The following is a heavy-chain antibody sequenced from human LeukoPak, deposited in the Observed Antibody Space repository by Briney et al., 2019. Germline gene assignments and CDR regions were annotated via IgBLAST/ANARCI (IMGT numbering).Heavy chain of an antibody. D-gene: IGHD6-13*01. Sequence: SETLSLTCTVSGGSISSYYWGWIRQPPGKGLEWIGSIYYSGSTYYNPSLKSRVTISVDTSKNQFSLKLSSVTAADTAVYYCARLGGGAAAGFALSWGQGTLVTVSS. CDR1: GGSISSYY. CDR3: ARLGGGAAAGFALS. J-gene: IGHJ4*02. V-gene: IGHV4-39*01. CDR2: IYYSGST.